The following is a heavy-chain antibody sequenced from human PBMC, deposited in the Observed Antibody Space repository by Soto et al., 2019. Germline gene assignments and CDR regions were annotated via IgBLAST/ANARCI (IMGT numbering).Heavy chain of an antibody. D-gene: IGHD3-3*01. CDR2: VHYSGLA. CDR3: ARALDYDFWGGRNWFDP. V-gene: IGHV4-59*01. Sequence: QVQLQQSGPGLVRPSEALTLTCDVSGASITDNYWSWIRQAPGKGPEWIGYVHYSGLANYNPSLKRRGTSEMATSKNLLFLKVDSMTAEDTAVYYCARALDYDFWGGRNWFDPGGQGILVTVSS. J-gene: IGHJ5*02. CDR1: GASITDNY.